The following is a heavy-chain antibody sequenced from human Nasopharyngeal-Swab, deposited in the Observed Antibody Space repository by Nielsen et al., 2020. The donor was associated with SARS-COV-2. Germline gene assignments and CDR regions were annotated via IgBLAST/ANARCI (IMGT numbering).Heavy chain of an antibody. J-gene: IGHJ3*02. D-gene: IGHD3-22*01. Sequence: SLRLSCAASGFTLDDYAMHWVRQAPGKGLEGVSGISWNSGSIGYADSVKGRFTISRDNAKNSLYLQMNSLRAKDTALNYCAKLVVTDDAFDIWGQGTMVTVSS. CDR1: GFTLDDYA. CDR3: AKLVVTDDAFDI. V-gene: IGHV3-9*01. CDR2: ISWNSGSI.